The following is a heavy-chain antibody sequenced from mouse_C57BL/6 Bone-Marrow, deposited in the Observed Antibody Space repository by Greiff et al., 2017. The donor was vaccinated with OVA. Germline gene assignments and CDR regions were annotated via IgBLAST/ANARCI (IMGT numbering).Heavy chain of an antibody. J-gene: IGHJ4*01. D-gene: IGHD1-1*01. CDR1: GFTFSDYG. CDR2: ISSGSSTI. Sequence: EVKLMESGGGLVKPGGSLKLSCAASGFTFSDYGMHWVRQAPEKGLEWVAYISSGSSTIYYADTVKGRFTITRDNAKNTLFLQMNSLRSEDTAMYYCARITRGMDYWGQGTSVTVSS. V-gene: IGHV5-17*01. CDR3: ARITRGMDY.